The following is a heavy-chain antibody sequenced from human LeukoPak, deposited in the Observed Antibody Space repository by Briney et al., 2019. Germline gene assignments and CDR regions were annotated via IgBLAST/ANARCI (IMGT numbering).Heavy chain of an antibody. V-gene: IGHV3-11*01. CDR3: ARSSGYNYYYYYMDV. CDR1: GFTFSDYY. D-gene: IGHD5-24*01. Sequence: PGGSLRLSCAASGFTFSDYYMSWIRQAPGKGLEWVSYISSSGSTIYYADSVKGRFTISRDNAKNSLYLQMNSLRAEDTALYYCARSSGYNYYYYYMDVWGKGTTVTVSS. CDR2: ISSSGSTI. J-gene: IGHJ6*03.